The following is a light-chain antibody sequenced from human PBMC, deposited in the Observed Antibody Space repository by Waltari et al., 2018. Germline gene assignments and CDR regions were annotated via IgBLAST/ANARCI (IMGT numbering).Light chain of an antibody. CDR2: DVS. Sequence: QSALTQPASAAGSPAQSITIPCTGTSRDVGCYNYVTCYQQHPAKAPNLMIYDVSNRPSGVSNRFAGSKSGNTASLTISGLQAEDAADYYCSSYTSSSTHVFGGGTKLTVL. CDR3: SSYTSSSTHV. CDR1: SRDVGCYNY. V-gene: IGLV2-14*03. J-gene: IGLJ2*01.